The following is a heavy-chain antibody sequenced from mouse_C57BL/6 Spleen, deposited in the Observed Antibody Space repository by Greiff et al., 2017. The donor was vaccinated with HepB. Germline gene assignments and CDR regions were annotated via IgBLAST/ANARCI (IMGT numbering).Heavy chain of an antibody. J-gene: IGHJ3*01. CDR2: IDPSDSYT. Sequence: QVQLQQPGAELVMPGASVKLSCKASGYTFTSYWMHWVKQRPGQGLEWIGEIDPSDSYTNYNQKFKGKATLTVDKSSSTAYMQLSSLTSEDSSGYCDAREKAWLAYWGQGTLVTVSA. V-gene: IGHV1-69*01. CDR1: GYTFTSYW. CDR3: AREKAWLAY.